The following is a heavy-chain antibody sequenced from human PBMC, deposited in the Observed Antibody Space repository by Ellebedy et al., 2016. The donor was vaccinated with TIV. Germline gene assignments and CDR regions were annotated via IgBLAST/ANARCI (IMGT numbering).Heavy chain of an antibody. CDR1: GGSINIKNYY. V-gene: IGHV4-39*01. CDR3: AGHPADFDF. J-gene: IGHJ4*02. Sequence: SETLSLTXSVSGGSINIKNYYWGWIRQPPGKGLEWIGAISNTGTTHYNESLKSRVTLSVDTSKNQFSLRLSSVTAADTAVYYCAGHPADFDFWGQGTLVTVSS. CDR2: ISNTGTT.